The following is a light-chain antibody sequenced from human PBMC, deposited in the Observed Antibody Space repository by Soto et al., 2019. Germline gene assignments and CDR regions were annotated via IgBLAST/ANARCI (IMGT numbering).Light chain of an antibody. Sequence: DIQMTQSPFSLSASVGDRITITCRASQNINSYLTWYQQEPGKAPKLLIYAASTLQSGVPSRFSGSGSGTDFTLTITSLQAEDFATYFCQQHFTTPWTFGPGTKVEIK. V-gene: IGKV1-39*01. CDR2: AAS. CDR3: QQHFTTPWT. CDR1: QNINSY. J-gene: IGKJ1*01.